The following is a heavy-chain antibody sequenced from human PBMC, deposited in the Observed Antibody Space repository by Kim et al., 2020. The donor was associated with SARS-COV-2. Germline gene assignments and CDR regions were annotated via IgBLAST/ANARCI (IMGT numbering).Heavy chain of an antibody. V-gene: IGHV1-69*04. D-gene: IGHD5-18*01. CDR3: ARGVTAMDFDY. CDR2: A. Sequence: ANNARTFQGRVTITADKSTSTAYMELSSLRSEDTAVYYCARGVTAMDFDYWGQGTLVTVSS. J-gene: IGHJ4*02.